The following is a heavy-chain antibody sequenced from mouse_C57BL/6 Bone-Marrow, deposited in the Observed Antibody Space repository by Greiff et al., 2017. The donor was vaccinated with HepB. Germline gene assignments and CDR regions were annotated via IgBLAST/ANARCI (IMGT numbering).Heavy chain of an antibody. D-gene: IGHD2-4*01. Sequence: VQLQQPGAELVRPGSSVKLSCKASGYTFTSYWMHWVTQRPIQGLEWIGNIDPSDSETHYNQKFKDKATLTVDKSPSTAYMQLSSLTSEYSAVYYCARGLRRYYYAMDYWGQGTSVTVSS. CDR2: IDPSDSET. J-gene: IGHJ4*01. CDR1: GYTFTSYW. CDR3: ARGLRRYYYAMDY. V-gene: IGHV1-52*01.